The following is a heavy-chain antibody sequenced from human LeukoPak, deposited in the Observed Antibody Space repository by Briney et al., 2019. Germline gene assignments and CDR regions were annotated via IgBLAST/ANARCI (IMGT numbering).Heavy chain of an antibody. CDR1: GYTFTDYY. CDR2: INPKRGVT. J-gene: IGHJ3*01. Sequence: SVKVSCKASGYTFTDYYIHWMRQAPGQGLEWMGWINPKRGVTTYAQKFQGRVTMTRDTSITTAYMELTRLRSDDTTIYYCARERNYGDYGNAFDVWGQGTKVTGSS. D-gene: IGHD4-17*01. V-gene: IGHV1-2*02. CDR3: ARERNYGDYGNAFDV.